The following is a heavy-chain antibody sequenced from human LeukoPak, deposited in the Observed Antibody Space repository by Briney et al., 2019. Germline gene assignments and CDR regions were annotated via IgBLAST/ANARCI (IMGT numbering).Heavy chain of an antibody. Sequence: GGSLRLSCAASGFTFSSYSMNWVRQAPGKGLEWVSSISSSSSYICYADSVKGRFTISRDNAKNSLYLQMNSLRAEDTAVYYCARFSGSYYTAYFDYWGQGTLVTVSS. J-gene: IGHJ4*02. V-gene: IGHV3-21*01. CDR2: ISSSSSYI. D-gene: IGHD1-26*01. CDR1: GFTFSSYS. CDR3: ARFSGSYYTAYFDY.